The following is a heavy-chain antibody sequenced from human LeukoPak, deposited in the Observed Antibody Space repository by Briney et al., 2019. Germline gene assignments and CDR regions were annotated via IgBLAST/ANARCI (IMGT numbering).Heavy chain of an antibody. J-gene: IGHJ4*02. D-gene: IGHD3-22*01. CDR2: IKQDGSEK. CDR3: ARVPYYYDSSGYGNYFDY. CDR1: GFTFSSYW. V-gene: IGHV3-7*01. Sequence: GGSLRLSCAASGFTFSSYWMSWVRQAPGKGLEGVANIKQDGSEKYYVDSVKGRFTISRDNAKNSLYLQMNSLRAEDTAVYYCARVPYYYDSSGYGNYFDYWGQGTLVTVSS.